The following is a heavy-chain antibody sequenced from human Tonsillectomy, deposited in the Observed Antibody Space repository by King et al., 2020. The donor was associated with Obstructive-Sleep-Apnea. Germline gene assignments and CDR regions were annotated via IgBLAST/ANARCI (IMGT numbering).Heavy chain of an antibody. D-gene: IGHD1-1*01. Sequence: VQLVESGGGLVKPGGSLRLSCAASGFTFSGYSMIWVRQAPGKGLEWVSSISSGSTYIYYADSLKGRFTISRDNTKNSLYLQMNSLRAEDTAVYYCASQLGTQDYWGQGTLVTVSS. CDR2: ISSGSTYI. CDR3: ASQLGTQDY. V-gene: IGHV3-21*01. J-gene: IGHJ4*02. CDR1: GFTFSGYS.